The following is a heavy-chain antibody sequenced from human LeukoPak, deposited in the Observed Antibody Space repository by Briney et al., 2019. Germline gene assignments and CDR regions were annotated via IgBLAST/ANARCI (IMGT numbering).Heavy chain of an antibody. J-gene: IGHJ4*02. CDR1: GGSISSYC. D-gene: IGHD2-15*01. CDR2: IYTSGST. Sequence: SETLSLTCTVSGGSISSYCWSWIRQPAGKGLEWIGRIYTSGSTNYNPSLRSRFTMSVDTSKNQFSLKLNSVTAADTAVYYCARDRCSGGSCYLTGWGQGTLVTVSS. V-gene: IGHV4-4*07. CDR3: ARDRCSGGSCYLTG.